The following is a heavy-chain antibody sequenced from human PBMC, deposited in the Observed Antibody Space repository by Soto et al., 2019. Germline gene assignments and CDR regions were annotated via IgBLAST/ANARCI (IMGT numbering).Heavy chain of an antibody. CDR2: IYTSGST. CDR1: GGSISSYY. D-gene: IGHD3-10*01. Sequence: QVQLQESGPGLVKPSETLSLTCTVSGGSISSYYWSWIRQPAGKGLEWIGRIYTSGSTNYNPSLKSRVTMSVDTSKHQFSLKLSSVTAADTAVYYCARDAVLGSYDYGMDVWGQGTTVTVSS. J-gene: IGHJ6*02. V-gene: IGHV4-4*07. CDR3: ARDAVLGSYDYGMDV.